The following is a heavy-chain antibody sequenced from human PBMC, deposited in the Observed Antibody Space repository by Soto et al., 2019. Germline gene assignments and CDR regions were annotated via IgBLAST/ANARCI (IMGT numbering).Heavy chain of an antibody. Sequence: EVQLLESGGGVVQPGGSLRLSCAASGFTFTGYAMTWVRQAPGKGLDWASTISPYGDFIYYADSVKGRFTISRDNSKNTLDLQMNSLRVEDTAIYFCARRLSSKPEQYFQHWGQGALVTVSS. CDR2: ISPYGDFI. CDR3: ARRLSSKPEQYFQH. J-gene: IGHJ1*01. D-gene: IGHD6-13*01. V-gene: IGHV3-23*01. CDR1: GFTFTGYA.